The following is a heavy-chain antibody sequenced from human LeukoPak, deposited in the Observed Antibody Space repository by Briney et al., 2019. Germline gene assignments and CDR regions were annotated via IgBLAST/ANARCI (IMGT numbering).Heavy chain of an antibody. Sequence: GASVKVSCKASGYTFTSYYMHWVRQAPGQGLEWMGIINPSGGSTSYAQKFQGRVTMTRDKSISTAYLQWSSLKASDTAMYYCARLRTTRGPVTVTPFYPGSPNWFDPWGQGTLVTVSS. CDR1: GYTFTSYY. V-gene: IGHV1-46*01. CDR2: INPSGGST. CDR3: ARLRTTRGPVTVTPFYPGSPNWFDP. D-gene: IGHD4-17*01. J-gene: IGHJ5*02.